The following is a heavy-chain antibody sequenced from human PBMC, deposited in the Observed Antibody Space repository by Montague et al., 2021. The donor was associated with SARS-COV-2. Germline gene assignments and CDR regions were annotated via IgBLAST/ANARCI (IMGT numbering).Heavy chain of an antibody. D-gene: IGHD3-16*02. J-gene: IGHJ4*02. V-gene: IGHV3-30*04. CDR3: ARDNYDYVWGSYRYIY. CDR2: ISYDGSNK. CDR1: GFTFSSYA. Sequence: SLRLSCAASGFTFSSYAMHWVRQAPGKGLEWVAVISYDGSNKYYADSVKGRFTISRDNSKNTLYLQMNSLRAEDTAVYYCARDNYDYVWGSYRYIYWGQGTLVTVS.